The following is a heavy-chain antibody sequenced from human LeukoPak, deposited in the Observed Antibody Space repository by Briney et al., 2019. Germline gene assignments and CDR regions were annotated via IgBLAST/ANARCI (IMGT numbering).Heavy chain of an antibody. J-gene: IGHJ6*03. V-gene: IGHV4-4*07. Sequence: SETLSLTCTVSGGSISSYYWSWIRQPAGKGLEWIGRIYTSGSTNYNPSLKSRVTMSVDTSKNQFSLKLSSVTAADTAVYYCARDRLVVPAANYYYYYYMDVWGKGTTVTISS. D-gene: IGHD2-2*01. CDR2: IYTSGST. CDR1: GGSISSYY. CDR3: ARDRLVVPAANYYYYYYMDV.